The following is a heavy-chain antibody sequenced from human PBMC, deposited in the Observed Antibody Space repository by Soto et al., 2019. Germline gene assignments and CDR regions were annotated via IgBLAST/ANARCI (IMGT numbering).Heavy chain of an antibody. CDR3: AKDHPFTTAMVTNYGMDV. CDR1: GFTFSSYG. D-gene: IGHD5-18*01. Sequence: PGGSLRLSCAASGFTFSSYGMHWVRQAPGKGLEWVAVISYDGSNKYYADSVKGRFTISRDNSKNTLYLQMNSLRAEDTAVYYCAKDHPFTTAMVTNYGMDVWGQGTTVTVSS. V-gene: IGHV3-30*18. J-gene: IGHJ6*02. CDR2: ISYDGSNK.